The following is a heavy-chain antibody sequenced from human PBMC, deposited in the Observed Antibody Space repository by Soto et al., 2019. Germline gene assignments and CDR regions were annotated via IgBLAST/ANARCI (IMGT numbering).Heavy chain of an antibody. CDR2: ISAYNGNT. D-gene: IGHD5-12*01. CDR3: AREDIVATIVDY. Sequence: ASVKVSCKASGYTFTSYGISWVRQAPGQGLEWMRWISAYNGNTNYAQKLQGRVTMTTDTSTSTAYMELRSLRSDDTAVYYCAREDIVATIVDYWGQGTLVTVSS. V-gene: IGHV1-18*01. J-gene: IGHJ4*02. CDR1: GYTFTSYG.